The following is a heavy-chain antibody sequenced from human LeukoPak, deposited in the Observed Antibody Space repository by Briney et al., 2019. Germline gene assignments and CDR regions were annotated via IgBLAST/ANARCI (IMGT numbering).Heavy chain of an antibody. CDR1: GGSISGYY. V-gene: IGHV4-59*01. J-gene: IGHJ2*01. D-gene: IGHD5-24*01. Sequence: SETLSLTCTVSGGSISGYYWSWIRQPPGKGLEWIGYIYYSGTTTYNPSLKSRVTISLDTPKNQFSLKLSSVTAADTAVYYCARDREGYSYGNWYFDLWGRGTLVTVSS. CDR3: ARDREGYSYGNWYFDL. CDR2: IYYSGTT.